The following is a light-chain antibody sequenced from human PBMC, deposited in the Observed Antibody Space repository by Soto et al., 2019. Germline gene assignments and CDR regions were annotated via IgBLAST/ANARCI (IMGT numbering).Light chain of an antibody. CDR1: QDIKKY. CDR3: EQYDNIPLT. Sequence: DIQMTQSPSSLSASVGDRVIITCQASQDIKKYLNWYQQKPGKAPKLLIYETSNLETGVPSRFGGSGSGTDFTFTISTLQSEDLATYYWEQYDNIPLTFGPGTKVDIK. V-gene: IGKV1-33*01. J-gene: IGKJ3*01. CDR2: ETS.